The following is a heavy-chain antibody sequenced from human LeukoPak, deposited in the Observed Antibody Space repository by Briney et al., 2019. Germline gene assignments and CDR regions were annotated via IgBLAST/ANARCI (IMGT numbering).Heavy chain of an antibody. D-gene: IGHD3-10*01. CDR1: GGSVFGYY. CDR2: IHYNGRT. Sequence: SETLSLTCAVSGGSVFGYYWSWIRQPPGKGLEWIGEIHYNGRTKYHPALKSRVTISADTPNNQFPLKLTSMTAADTAVYYCARHGDWYFALWGPGTLVTVSS. CDR3: ARHGDWYFAL. J-gene: IGHJ2*01. V-gene: IGHV4-34*01.